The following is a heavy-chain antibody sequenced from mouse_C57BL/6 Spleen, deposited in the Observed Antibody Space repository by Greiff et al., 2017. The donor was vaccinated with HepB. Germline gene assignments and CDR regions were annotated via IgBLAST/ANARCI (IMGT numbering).Heavy chain of an antibody. CDR1: GYTFTSYT. V-gene: IGHV1-4*01. CDR3: ARSIYYYGSSYGAWFAY. CDR2: INPSSGYT. J-gene: IGHJ3*01. Sequence: QVHVKQSGAELARPGASVKMSCKASGYTFTSYTMHWVKQRPGQGLEWIGYINPSSGYTKYNQKFKDKATLTADKSSSTAYMQLSSLTSEDSAVYYCARSIYYYGSSYGAWFAYWGQGTLVTVSA. D-gene: IGHD1-1*01.